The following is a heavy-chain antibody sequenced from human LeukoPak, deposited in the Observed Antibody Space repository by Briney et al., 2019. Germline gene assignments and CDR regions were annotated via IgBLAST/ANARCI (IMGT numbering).Heavy chain of an antibody. CDR1: GFTFNTYA. V-gene: IGHV3-30*04. CDR3: ARDAETPYLERSASRGFNY. J-gene: IGHJ4*02. CDR2: TSDDGSTI. Sequence: GGSLRLSCAASGFTFNTYAMCWVRQAPGKGLEWVAITSDDGSTIYYGDSVKGRFTISRDTSKNTLYLQMNSLRAEDTAVYYCARDAETPYLERSASRGFNYSGRGTLATLSP. D-gene: IGHD2-2*01.